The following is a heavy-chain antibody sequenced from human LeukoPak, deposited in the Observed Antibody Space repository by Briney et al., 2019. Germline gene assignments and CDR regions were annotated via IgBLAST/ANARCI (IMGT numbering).Heavy chain of an antibody. CDR2: ISYDGSNK. J-gene: IGHJ4*02. Sequence: GRSLRLSCAASGFTFSSYGMHWVRQAPGKGLEWVAVISYDGSNKDYADSVKGRFTISRDNSKNTLYLQMNSLRAEDTAVYYCAKDRIAAAGGYSDYWGQGTLVTVSS. CDR3: AKDRIAAAGGYSDY. D-gene: IGHD6-13*01. CDR1: GFTFSSYG. V-gene: IGHV3-30*18.